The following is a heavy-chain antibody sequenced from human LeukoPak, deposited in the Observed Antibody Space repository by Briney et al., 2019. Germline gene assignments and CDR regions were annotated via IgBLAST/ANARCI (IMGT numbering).Heavy chain of an antibody. D-gene: IGHD2-2*01. V-gene: IGHV4-61*02. CDR3: ARGLVVPDYYYYGMDV. Sequence: PSETLSLTCTVSGGSISSGSYYWSWIRQPAGKGLEWIGRIYTSGSTNYNPSLKSRVTISVDTSKNQFSLKLSSVTAADTAVYYCARGLVVPDYYYYGMDVWGQGTTVTVSS. CDR1: GGSISSGSYY. CDR2: IYTSGST. J-gene: IGHJ6*02.